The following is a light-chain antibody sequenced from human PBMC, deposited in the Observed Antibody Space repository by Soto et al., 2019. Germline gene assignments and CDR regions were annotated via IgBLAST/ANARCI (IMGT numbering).Light chain of an antibody. CDR1: DNLDKW. J-gene: IGKJ4*01. Sequence: IRMTQSPSTLSASVGDRVTITCRASDNLDKWLAWYQQKPGKAPKLLIYEASSLQSGVPSRFSGSGSGTEFTLTITSLQPDDFANYYCQPYNTFLTFGGGTKVDIK. V-gene: IGKV1-5*03. CDR3: QPYNTFLT. CDR2: EAS.